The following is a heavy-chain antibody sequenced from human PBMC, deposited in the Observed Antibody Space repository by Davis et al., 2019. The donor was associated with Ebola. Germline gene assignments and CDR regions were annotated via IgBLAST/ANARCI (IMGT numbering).Heavy chain of an antibody. V-gene: IGHV3-21*01. CDR2: ISSSSSYI. J-gene: IGHJ4*02. D-gene: IGHD6-19*01. CDR3: AREVAVANFDY. CDR1: GFTFSSYS. Sequence: GESLKISCAASGFTFSSYSMNWVRQAPGKGLERVSSISSSSSYIYYADSVKGRFTISRDNAKNSLYLQMNSLRAEDTAVYYCAREVAVANFDYWGQGTLVTVSS.